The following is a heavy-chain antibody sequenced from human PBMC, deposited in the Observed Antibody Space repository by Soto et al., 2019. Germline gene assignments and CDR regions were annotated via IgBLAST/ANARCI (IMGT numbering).Heavy chain of an antibody. CDR3: AGRSGSSDY. CDR1: GFTFSNYT. D-gene: IGHD3-10*01. Sequence: GGSLRLSXAASGFTFSNYTMHWVRQAPGKGLEWVALISYDEIDKYFADAVKGRFTISRDNSKNTLYLQMDSLRAEDTAVYYCAGRSGSSDYWGRGTLVTVSS. J-gene: IGHJ4*02. V-gene: IGHV3-30*04. CDR2: ISYDEIDK.